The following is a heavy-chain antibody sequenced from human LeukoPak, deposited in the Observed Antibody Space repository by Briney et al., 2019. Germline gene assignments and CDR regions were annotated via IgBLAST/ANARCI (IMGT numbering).Heavy chain of an antibody. J-gene: IGHJ4*02. V-gene: IGHV3-15*01. Sequence: KPGGSLRLSCAASGFTFSSYEMNWVRQAPGKGLEWVGRIKSKTDGGTTDHAAPVKGRFTISRDDSKNTLYLQMNSLKTEDTAVYYCTTDSPYYYDSSGYQIDYWGQGTLVTVSS. CDR1: GFTFSSYE. CDR3: TTDSPYYYDSSGYQIDY. D-gene: IGHD3-22*01. CDR2: IKSKTDGGTT.